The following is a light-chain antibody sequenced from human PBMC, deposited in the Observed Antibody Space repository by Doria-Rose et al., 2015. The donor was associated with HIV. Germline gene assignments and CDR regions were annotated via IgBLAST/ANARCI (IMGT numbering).Light chain of an antibody. Sequence: MTQSPSSLSASTGDRVTITCRASQDISNYLAWYQQKPGKAPKLLIYAASTLQSGVPSRFSGSGSGTDFTLTISYLQSEDFATYYCQQYYSYPPMFGQGTKVEVK. CDR1: QDISNY. CDR3: QQYYSYPPM. V-gene: IGKV1-8*01. CDR2: AAS. J-gene: IGKJ1*01.